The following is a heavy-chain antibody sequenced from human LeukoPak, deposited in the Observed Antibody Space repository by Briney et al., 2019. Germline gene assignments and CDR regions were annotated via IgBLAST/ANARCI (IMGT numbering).Heavy chain of an antibody. J-gene: IGHJ6*02. CDR3: ARGPKYSYGYYYYYYGMDV. D-gene: IGHD5-18*01. CDR1: GGSFSGYY. CDR2: INHSGST. Sequence: SETLSLTCAVYGGSFSGYYWSWIRQPPGKGLERIGEINHSGSTNYNPSLKSRVTISVDTSKNQFSLKLSSVTAADTAVYYCARGPKYSYGYYYYYYGMDVWGQGTTVTVSS. V-gene: IGHV4-34*01.